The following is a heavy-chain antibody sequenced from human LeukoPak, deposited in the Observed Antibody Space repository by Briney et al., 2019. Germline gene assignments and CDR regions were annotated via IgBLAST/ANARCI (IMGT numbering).Heavy chain of an antibody. V-gene: IGHV1-2*02. CDR3: ARGEQQLVLYYYYMDV. D-gene: IGHD6-13*01. Sequence: ASVKVSCKASGYTFTGYYMHWVRQAPGQGLEWMGWINPNSGGTNYAQKFQGRVTMTRDTSISTAYMELSRLRFDDTAVYYCARGEQQLVLYYYYMDVWGKGTTVTVSS. CDR1: GYTFTGYY. J-gene: IGHJ6*03. CDR2: INPNSGGT.